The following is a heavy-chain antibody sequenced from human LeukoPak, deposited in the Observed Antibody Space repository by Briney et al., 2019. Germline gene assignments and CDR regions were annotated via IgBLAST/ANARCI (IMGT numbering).Heavy chain of an antibody. J-gene: IGHJ4*02. CDR2: IKKDGSEK. CDR1: GFTFSSYW. D-gene: IGHD6-19*01. CDR3: ARGGENSGFDY. Sequence: PGGSLRLSCAASGFTFSSYWMSWVRQAPGKGLEWVANIKKDGSEKYYVDSVKGRFTISRDNAKKSLYLQMNSLRAEDTALYYCARGGENSGFDYWGQGTLVIVSS. V-gene: IGHV3-7*01.